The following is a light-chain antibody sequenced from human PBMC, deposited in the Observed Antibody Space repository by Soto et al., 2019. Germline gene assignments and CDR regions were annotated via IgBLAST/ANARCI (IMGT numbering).Light chain of an antibody. V-gene: IGKV1-5*01. Sequence: DRVPIPGRASQSISNRLAWYHQKPGKTPNLLIYDASNLGSGVPSRFSGSGSGTEFTLTIRSLQPDDIATYYCQQYDPYSTFGQGTKVDIK. CDR1: QSISNR. J-gene: IGKJ1*01. CDR3: QQYDPYST. CDR2: DAS.